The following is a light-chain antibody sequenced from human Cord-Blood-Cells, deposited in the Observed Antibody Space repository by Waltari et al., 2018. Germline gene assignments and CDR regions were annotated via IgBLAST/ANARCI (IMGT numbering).Light chain of an antibody. CDR2: EGS. Sequence: QSALTQPASVSGSPGQSITISCTGTSSDVGSYNLVSWYQQHPGKAPKLMIYEGSKRPSGVSNRFSGSKSGNTASLTMSGLQAGDEADYYCCSYAGSSSVVFGGGTKLTVL. CDR1: SSDVGSYNL. J-gene: IGLJ2*01. V-gene: IGLV2-23*01. CDR3: CSYAGSSSVV.